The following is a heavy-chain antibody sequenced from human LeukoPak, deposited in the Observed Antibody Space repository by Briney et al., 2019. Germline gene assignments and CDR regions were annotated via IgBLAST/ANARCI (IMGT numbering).Heavy chain of an antibody. CDR1: GYTFTSYY. Sequence: ASVKVSCKASGYTFTSYYTHWVRQAPGQGLEWMGIINPSGGSTSYAQKFQGRVTMTRDTSASTVYMELSSLRSEDTAVYYCARNPEVYDSSGYPRYFDYWGQGTLVTVSS. J-gene: IGHJ4*02. V-gene: IGHV1-46*03. D-gene: IGHD3-22*01. CDR3: ARNPEVYDSSGYPRYFDY. CDR2: INPSGGST.